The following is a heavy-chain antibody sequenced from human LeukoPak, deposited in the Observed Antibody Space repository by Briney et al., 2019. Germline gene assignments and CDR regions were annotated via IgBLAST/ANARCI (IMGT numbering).Heavy chain of an antibody. CDR1: GFTFSNAW. CDR3: TTLNSLYRDMVRGVMVL. CDR2: IKSKTDGGTT. D-gene: IGHD3-10*01. J-gene: IGHJ4*02. Sequence: VGSLRLSCAASGFTFSNAWMNWVRQAPGKGLEWVGRIKSKTDGGTTDYAAPVKGRFTISRDDSKNTLYLQMNSLKTEDTAVYYCTTLNSLYRDMVRGVMVLWGQGTLVTVSS. V-gene: IGHV3-15*07.